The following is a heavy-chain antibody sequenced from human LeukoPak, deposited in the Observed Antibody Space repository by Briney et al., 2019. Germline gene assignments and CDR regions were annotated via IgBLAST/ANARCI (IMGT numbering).Heavy chain of an antibody. J-gene: IGHJ1*01. D-gene: IGHD3-22*01. Sequence: PGGSLRLSCAASGFTFSDYYMSWIRQAPGKGLQWVANIKTGGSEKYVDSVKGRFTISRDNAKNSLYLQMNSLRAEDTAVYYCATYSSLNRREFQFWGQGTLLTVSS. V-gene: IGHV3-7*01. CDR3: ATYSSLNRREFQF. CDR1: GFTFSDYY. CDR2: IKTGGSEK.